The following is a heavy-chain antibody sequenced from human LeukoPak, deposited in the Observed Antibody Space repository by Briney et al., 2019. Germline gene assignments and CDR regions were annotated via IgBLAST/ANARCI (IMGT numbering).Heavy chain of an antibody. Sequence: SETLSLTCTVSVDSISGGSYFWGWIRQPPGKGLEWIGTMYYSGGTYYNPSLRSRVTMSVDTSQNQFSLKLSSVTAADTAVYFCARAVSGIGLDYWGQEILVTVSS. V-gene: IGHV4-39*01. D-gene: IGHD6-19*01. CDR2: MYYSGGT. J-gene: IGHJ4*02. CDR3: ARAVSGIGLDY. CDR1: VDSISGGSYF.